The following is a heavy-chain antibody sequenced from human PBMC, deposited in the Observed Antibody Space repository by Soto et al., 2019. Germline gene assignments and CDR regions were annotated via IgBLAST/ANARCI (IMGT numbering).Heavy chain of an antibody. D-gene: IGHD5-18*01. CDR1: GYTFTSYD. CDR3: ARGRSYGFPFDY. J-gene: IGHJ4*02. Sequence: ATVKVSCKASGYTFTSYDINCVRQATGQGLEWMGWMNPNSGNTGFAQKFKGRVAMTRNTSISTAYMELSSLRSEDTAVYYCARGRSYGFPFDYWGQGTPVTVSS. CDR2: MNPNSGNT. V-gene: IGHV1-8*01.